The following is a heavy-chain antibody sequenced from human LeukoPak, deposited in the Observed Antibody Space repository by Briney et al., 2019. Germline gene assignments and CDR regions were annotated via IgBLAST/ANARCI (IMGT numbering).Heavy chain of an antibody. V-gene: IGHV3-23*01. CDR3: SNEYASGH. J-gene: IGHJ4*02. CDR1: GFTFGNYA. Sequence: PGGSLRLSCAISGFTFGNYAMTWVRQAPGKGLEWVSGISGSGGSTYYPDSVKGRFTISRDNSKNTLYLQMNSLRAEDTAVYYCSNEYASGHWGQGTLVTVSS. D-gene: IGHD6-19*01. CDR2: ISGSGGST.